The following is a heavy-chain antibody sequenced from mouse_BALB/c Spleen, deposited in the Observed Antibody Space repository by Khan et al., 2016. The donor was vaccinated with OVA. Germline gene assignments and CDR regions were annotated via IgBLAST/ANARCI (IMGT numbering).Heavy chain of an antibody. CDR1: GYSFTLYY. V-gene: IGHV1-26*01. CDR3: AIGYDFFAY. D-gene: IGHD2-14*01. CDR2: VNPNTGGS. J-gene: IGHJ3*01. Sequence: IQLVQSGPDLVKPGASVKISCKASGYSFTLYYMTWVKQSHGKSLEWIGRVNPNTGGSDYNQEFKGKAILTVDKSSNTAYMELHSLTSEDSAVYYCAIGYDFFAYWGQGTLVTVAA.